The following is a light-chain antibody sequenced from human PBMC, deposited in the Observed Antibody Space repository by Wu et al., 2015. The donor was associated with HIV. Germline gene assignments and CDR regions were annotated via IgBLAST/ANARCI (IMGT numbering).Light chain of an antibody. Sequence: EVVLTQSPGTLSLFPGERAILSCRSSQTITDSYLAWYQQRPGQAPRLLIYGATSRVIGIPDRFSGSGSGTDFTLTISRLEPEDFAVYYCQQYGSSPPTFGQGTKVEIK. CDR3: QQYGSSPPT. CDR2: GAT. CDR1: QTITDSY. J-gene: IGKJ1*01. V-gene: IGKV3-20*01.